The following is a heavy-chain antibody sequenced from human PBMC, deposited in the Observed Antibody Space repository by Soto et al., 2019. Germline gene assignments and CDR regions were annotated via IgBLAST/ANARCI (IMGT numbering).Heavy chain of an antibody. D-gene: IGHD4-17*01. CDR2: IFSNDEK. Sequence: QVTLKESGPVLVQPTETLTLTCTVSGFSLSNARMGVSWIRQPPGKALEWLAHIFSNDEKSYSTSLKSRLTISKDTAKMQVVLTMTNVDPVDTATYYCARIKRAVRDFTVSFNWFDPWGQGTLVTVSS. CDR3: ARIKRAVRDFTVSFNWFDP. V-gene: IGHV2-26*01. J-gene: IGHJ5*02. CDR1: GFSLSNARMG.